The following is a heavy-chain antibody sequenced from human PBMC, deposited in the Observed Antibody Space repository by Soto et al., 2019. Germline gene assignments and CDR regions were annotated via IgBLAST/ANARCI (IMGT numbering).Heavy chain of an antibody. Sequence: NPSETLSLTCTVSGGSINSYYWSWIRQPPGEGLEWIGYIYYSGSTNYNPSLKSRVTMSVDTSKNQFSLKLSSVTAADTAVYYCARGQGHYQGMDVWGQGTTVTVSS. V-gene: IGHV4-59*01. CDR2: IYYSGST. J-gene: IGHJ6*02. CDR3: ARGQGHYQGMDV. CDR1: GGSINSYY.